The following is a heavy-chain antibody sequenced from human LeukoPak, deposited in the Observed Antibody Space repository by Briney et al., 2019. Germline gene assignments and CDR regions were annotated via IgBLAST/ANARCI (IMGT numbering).Heavy chain of an antibody. Sequence: SETLSLTCTVSGGSISSHYWSWIRQPPGKGLEWIGYIYYSGSTNYNPSLKSRVTISVDTSKNQFSLKLSSVTAADTAVYYCARGLRVTTFRWFDPWGQGTLVTVSS. J-gene: IGHJ5*02. D-gene: IGHD4-11*01. CDR2: IYYSGST. CDR3: ARGLRVTTFRWFDP. CDR1: GGSISSHY. V-gene: IGHV4-59*11.